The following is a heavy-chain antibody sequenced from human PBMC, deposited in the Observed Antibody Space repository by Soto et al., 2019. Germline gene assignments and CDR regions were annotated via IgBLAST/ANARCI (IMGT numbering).Heavy chain of an antibody. CDR3: TRGTKGGSPPL. CDR2: ISSSSTNT. D-gene: IGHD1-7*01. Sequence: PGGSLRLSCAASGFTFSNYGMHWVRQAPGRGLEWVSYISSSSTNTYYAASVRGRFTISRDNAKNSLYLRMNSLKDEDTAVYYCTRGTKGGSPPLWGRGTLVTVSS. CDR1: GFTFSNYG. J-gene: IGHJ4*02. V-gene: IGHV3-48*02.